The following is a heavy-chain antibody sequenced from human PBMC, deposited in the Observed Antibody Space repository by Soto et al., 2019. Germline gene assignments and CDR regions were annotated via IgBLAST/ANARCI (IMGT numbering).Heavy chain of an antibody. CDR2: IYYSGST. V-gene: IGHV4-59*01. CDR3: ARDRALRFLEWSPPNYYYGMDV. Sequence: SETLSLTCTVSGGSISSYYWSWFRQPPGKGLEWIGYIYYSGSTNYNPSLKSRVTISVDTSKNQFSLKLSSVTAADTAVYYCARDRALRFLEWSPPNYYYGMDVWGQGTTVTVSS. CDR1: GGSISSYY. J-gene: IGHJ6*02. D-gene: IGHD3-3*01.